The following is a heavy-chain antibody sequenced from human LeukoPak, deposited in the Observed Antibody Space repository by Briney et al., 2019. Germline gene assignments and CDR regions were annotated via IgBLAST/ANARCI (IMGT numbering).Heavy chain of an antibody. J-gene: IGHJ4*02. D-gene: IGHD5-24*01. CDR3: AREDWMATITLGDY. CDR2: IKQDGSEK. V-gene: IGHV3-7*01. CDR1: GFTFSSYG. Sequence: PGGSLRLSCAASGFTFSSYGMSWVRQAPGKGLEWVANIKQDGSEKYYVDSVKGRFTISRDNAKNSLYLQMNSLRAEDTAVYYCAREDWMATITLGDYWGQGTLVTVSS.